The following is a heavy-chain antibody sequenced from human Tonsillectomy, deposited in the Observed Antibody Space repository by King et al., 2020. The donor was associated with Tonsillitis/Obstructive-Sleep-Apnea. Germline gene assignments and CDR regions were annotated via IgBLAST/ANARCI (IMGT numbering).Heavy chain of an antibody. Sequence: QLVQSGAEVKKPGASLKVSCKASGYIFTGHYMHWVRQAPGQGLEWMGWINPNSGGTNYAQRFQGRVTMTRDTSISTAYMDLSRLRSDDTAVYYCARDREGGYDFWSGRLYYYYYGMDVWGQGTTVTVSS. CDR3: ARDREGGYDFWSGRLYYYYYGMDV. CDR1: GYIFTGHY. J-gene: IGHJ6*02. V-gene: IGHV1-2*02. CDR2: INPNSGGT. D-gene: IGHD3-3*01.